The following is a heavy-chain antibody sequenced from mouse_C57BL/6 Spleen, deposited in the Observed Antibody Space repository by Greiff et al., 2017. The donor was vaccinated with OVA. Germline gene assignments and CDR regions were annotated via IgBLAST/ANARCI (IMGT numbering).Heavy chain of an antibody. CDR3: AWVGYYEGFAY. J-gene: IGHJ3*01. Sequence: QVQLQQPGAELVMPGASVKLSCKASGYTFTSYWMHWVKQRPGQGLEWIGEIDPSDSYTNYNQKFKGKSTLTVDKSSSTAYMQLSSLTSEDSAVYYCAWVGYYEGFAYWGKGTLVTVSA. D-gene: IGHD2-3*01. CDR2: IDPSDSYT. V-gene: IGHV1-69*01. CDR1: GYTFTSYW.